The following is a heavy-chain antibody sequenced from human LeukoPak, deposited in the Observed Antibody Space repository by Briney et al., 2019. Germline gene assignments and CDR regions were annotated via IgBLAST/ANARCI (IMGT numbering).Heavy chain of an antibody. CDR2: ISSSGSTI. V-gene: IGHV3-48*03. CDR3: ASREAPSYYYYYGMDV. Sequence: GGSLRLSCAASGFTFSSYETNWVRQAPGKGLEWVSYISSSGSTIYYADSVQGRFTISRDNAKNSLYLQMNSLRAEDTAVYYCASREAPSYYYYYGMDVWGKGTTVTVSS. J-gene: IGHJ6*04. CDR1: GFTFSSYE.